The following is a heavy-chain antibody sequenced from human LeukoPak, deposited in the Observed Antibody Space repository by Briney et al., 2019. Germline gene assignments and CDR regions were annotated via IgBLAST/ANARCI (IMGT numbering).Heavy chain of an antibody. CDR3: ARCXSCYPYYYYYYMDV. J-gene: IGHJ6*03. Sequence: SSVNVSCKPSGCTFSSYAISWVRQAPGQGLEWMGGIIPIFGTANYAQKFQGRVTITADESTSTAYMELSSLRSEDTAVYYCARCXSCYPYYYYYYMDVWGKGTTVTVSS. V-gene: IGHV1-69*01. CDR1: GCTFSSYA. D-gene: IGHD2-15*01. CDR2: IIPIFGTA.